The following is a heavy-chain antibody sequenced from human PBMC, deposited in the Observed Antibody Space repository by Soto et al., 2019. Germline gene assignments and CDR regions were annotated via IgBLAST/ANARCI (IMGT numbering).Heavy chain of an antibody. CDR3: ARERVAYSSGWYWFDP. CDR1: GGSISSYY. J-gene: IGHJ5*02. V-gene: IGHV4-59*01. Sequence: PSETLSLTCTVSGGSISSYYWSWIRQPPGKGLEWIGYIYYSGSTNYNPSLKSRVTISVDTSKNQSSLKLSSVTAADTAVYYCARERVAYSSGWYWFDPWGQGSLVTVSS. D-gene: IGHD6-19*01. CDR2: IYYSGST.